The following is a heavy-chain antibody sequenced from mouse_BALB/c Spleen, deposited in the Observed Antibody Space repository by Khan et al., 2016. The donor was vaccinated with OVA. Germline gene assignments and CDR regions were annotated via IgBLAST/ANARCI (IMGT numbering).Heavy chain of an antibody. CDR2: ISPNSDGS. D-gene: IGHD1-1*01. J-gene: IGHJ3*01. V-gene: IGHV1S136*01. Sequence: VPLKQSGPELVKPGASVKMSCKASGYTFTSYVMHWVKQKPGQGLEWIGYISPNSDGSKYNEKFRGKATLTSDKSSSTAYMELSSLTSEDSAVYYCLGSLYYYGSAYEGFAYWGQGTLVTVSA. CDR3: LGSLYYYGSAYEGFAY. CDR1: GYTFTSYV.